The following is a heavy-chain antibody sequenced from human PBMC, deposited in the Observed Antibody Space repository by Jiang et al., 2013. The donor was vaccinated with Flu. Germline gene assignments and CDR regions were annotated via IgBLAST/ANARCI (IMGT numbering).Heavy chain of an antibody. CDR3: ARVSRNRKQQLGQGYFQH. V-gene: IGHV1-2*04. CDR1: GYTFTGYY. CDR2: INPNSGGT. Sequence: QSGAEVKKPGASVKVSCKASGYTFTGYYMHWVRQAPGQGLEWMGWINPNSGGTNYAQKFQGWVTMTRDTSISTAYMELSRLRSDDTAVYYCARVSRNRKQQLGQGYFQHVGPGHPWSTVSS. J-gene: IGHJ1*01. D-gene: IGHD6-13*01.